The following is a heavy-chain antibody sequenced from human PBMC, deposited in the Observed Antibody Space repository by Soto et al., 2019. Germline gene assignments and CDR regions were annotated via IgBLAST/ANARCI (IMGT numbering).Heavy chain of an antibody. J-gene: IGHJ4*02. Sequence: VGSLRLPCAASGFTFSGHAMRWVRQAPGKGLEWVSVIHGGGNSAYYADSVKGRFTISRDNSKNTLYLQMSSLRGEDTAVYYCANNRRRVTTSWHFDNWGQGTLVTV. CDR1: GFTFSGHA. V-gene: IGHV3-23*01. CDR2: IHGGGNSA. CDR3: ANNRRRVTTSWHFDN. D-gene: IGHD4-17*01.